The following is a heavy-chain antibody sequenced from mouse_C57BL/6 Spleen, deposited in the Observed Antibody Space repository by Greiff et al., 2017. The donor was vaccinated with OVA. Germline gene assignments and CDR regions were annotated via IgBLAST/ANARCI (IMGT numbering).Heavy chain of an antibody. CDR1: GFSLTSYG. CDR3: AKNDGYDGYYAMDY. J-gene: IGHJ4*01. CDR2: IWSGGST. Sequence: VQLQQSGPGLVQPSQSLSITCTVSGFSLTSYGVHWVRQPPGKGLEWLGVIWSGGSTDYNAAFISRLSISKDNSKSQVFFKMNSLQADDTAIYYCAKNDGYDGYYAMDYWGQGTSVTVSS. D-gene: IGHD2-2*01. V-gene: IGHV2-4*01.